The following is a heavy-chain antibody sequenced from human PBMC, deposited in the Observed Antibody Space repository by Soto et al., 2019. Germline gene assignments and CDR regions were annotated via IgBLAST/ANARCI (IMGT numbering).Heavy chain of an antibody. Sequence: QLQLQQWGAGLLKPSETLSLTFAVYGGSFSGYYRSWIRQPPGKGLEWIGEINHSGSTNYNPSLKSRVTISVDTSKNQFSLKLSSVTAADTAVYYCARGRRAAADYWGQGTLVTVSS. V-gene: IGHV4-34*01. CDR2: INHSGST. CDR1: GGSFSGYY. J-gene: IGHJ4*02. D-gene: IGHD6-13*01. CDR3: ARGRRAAADY.